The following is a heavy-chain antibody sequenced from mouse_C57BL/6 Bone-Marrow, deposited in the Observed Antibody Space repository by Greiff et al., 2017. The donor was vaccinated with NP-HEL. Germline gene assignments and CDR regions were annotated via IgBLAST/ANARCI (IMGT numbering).Heavy chain of an antibody. V-gene: IGHV1-66*01. Sequence: QVQLQQSGPELVKPGASVKISCKASGYSFTSYYIHWVKQRPGQGLEWIGWIYPGSGNTKYNEKFKGKATLTADTSSSTAYMQLSSLTSEDSAVYYCARGFITTAYYFDYWGQGTTLTVSS. CDR2: IYPGSGNT. CDR3: ARGFITTAYYFDY. CDR1: GYSFTSYY. J-gene: IGHJ2*01. D-gene: IGHD1-1*01.